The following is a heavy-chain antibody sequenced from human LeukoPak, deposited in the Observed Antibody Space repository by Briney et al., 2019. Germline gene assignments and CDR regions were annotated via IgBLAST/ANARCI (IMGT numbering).Heavy chain of an antibody. CDR3: TTDRVLLWFGEPDY. V-gene: IGHV3-15*01. J-gene: IGHJ4*02. D-gene: IGHD3-10*01. Sequence: GGSLRLSRAASGFTFSNAWMSWVRQAPGKGLEWVGRIKSKTDGGTTDYAAPVKGRFTISRDDSKNTLYLQMNSLKTEDTAVYYCTTDRVLLWFGEPDYWGQGTLVTVSS. CDR2: IKSKTDGGTT. CDR1: GFTFSNAW.